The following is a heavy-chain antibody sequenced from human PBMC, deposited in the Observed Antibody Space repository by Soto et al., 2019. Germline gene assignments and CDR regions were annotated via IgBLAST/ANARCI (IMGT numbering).Heavy chain of an antibody. CDR1: GFTFSNAW. J-gene: IGHJ6*02. V-gene: IGHV3-15*07. CDR2: IKMKSEGATR. CDR3: TALGSHYDYHNFDV. Sequence: EVKLVESGGGLVTPGGSLRLSCAASGFTFSNAWMTWVRQAPGKGLEWVGLIKMKSEGATRHYAAPVNGRFTISRDDSKSTLYLQMSSLKTEDTAVYYCTALGSHYDYHNFDVWGQGTTVTVSS.